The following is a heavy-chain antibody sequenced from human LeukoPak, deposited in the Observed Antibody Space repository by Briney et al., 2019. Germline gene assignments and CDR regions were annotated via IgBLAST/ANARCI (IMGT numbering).Heavy chain of an antibody. Sequence: GGSLRLSCAHSGLTSCALSMIWLRQARGRGLEWVAGISASGDATFYADSVKGRFTISRDNSKNTVNLQMSSLRAEDTAVYYCTKWSGYVDSWGQGTLVTVSS. CDR3: TKWSGYVDS. D-gene: IGHD3-10*01. J-gene: IGHJ4*02. CDR2: ISASGDAT. V-gene: IGHV3-23*01. CDR1: GLTSCALS.